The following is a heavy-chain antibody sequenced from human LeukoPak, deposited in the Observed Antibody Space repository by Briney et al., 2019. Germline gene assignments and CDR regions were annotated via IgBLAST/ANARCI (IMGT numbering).Heavy chain of an antibody. D-gene: IGHD5-18*01. J-gene: IGHJ4*02. V-gene: IGHV1-2*02. CDR3: ASLNTYGYNYFDY. Sequence: ASVKVSYKASAYTFTGYNIHWMRQAPGQGLEWMGWINPNSGDTNSAQKFQGRVTMTRDTSISTAYMELSRLRSNDTAVYYCASLNTYGYNYFDYWAQGTLVTVSS. CDR2: INPNSGDT. CDR1: AYTFTGYN.